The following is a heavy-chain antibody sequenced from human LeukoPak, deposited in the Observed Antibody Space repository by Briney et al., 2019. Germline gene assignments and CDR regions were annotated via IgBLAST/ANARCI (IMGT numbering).Heavy chain of an antibody. CDR2: IYYSGST. J-gene: IGHJ6*03. CDR1: GGSISSSSYY. D-gene: IGHD6-19*01. V-gene: IGHV4-39*07. CDR3: ARGYSSGWPYYYYYMDV. Sequence: SETLSLTCTVSGGSISSSSYYWGWLSQPPGKGLEWIGSIYYSGSTYYNPSLKSRVTISVDTSKNQFSLKLSSVTAADTAVYYCARGYSSGWPYYYYYMDVWGKGTTVTVSS.